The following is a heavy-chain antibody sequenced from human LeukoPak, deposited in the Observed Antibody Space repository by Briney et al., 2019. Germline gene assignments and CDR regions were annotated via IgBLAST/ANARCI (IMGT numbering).Heavy chain of an antibody. J-gene: IGHJ4*02. Sequence: SETLSLTCAVYGGSFSGYDWSWIRQHPGKGLEWIGYIYYSGSTYYNPSLKSRVTISVDTSKNQFSLKLSSVTAADTAVYYCAREVFGAYYFDYWGQGTLVTVSS. CDR2: IYYSGST. V-gene: IGHV4-31*11. CDR1: GGSFSGYD. D-gene: IGHD3-10*01. CDR3: AREVFGAYYFDY.